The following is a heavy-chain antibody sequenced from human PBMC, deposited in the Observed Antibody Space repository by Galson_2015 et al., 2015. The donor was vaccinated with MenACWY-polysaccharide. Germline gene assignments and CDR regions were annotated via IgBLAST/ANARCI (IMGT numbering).Heavy chain of an antibody. CDR1: GYTFTGYY. CDR3: ARFFIVGATGHFDY. V-gene: IGHV1-2*02. J-gene: IGHJ4*02. D-gene: IGHD1-26*01. Sequence: SVKVSCKASGYTFTGYYMHWVRQAPGQGLEWMGWINPNSGGTNYAQKFQGRVTMTRDTSISTAYMELSRLRSDDTAVYYCARFFIVGATGHFDYWGQGTLVTVSS. CDR2: INPNSGGT.